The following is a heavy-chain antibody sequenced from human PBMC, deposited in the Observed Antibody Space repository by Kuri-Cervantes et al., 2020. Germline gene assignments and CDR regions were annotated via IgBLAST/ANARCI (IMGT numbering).Heavy chain of an antibody. CDR1: GFTFSSYS. D-gene: IGHD6-19*01. J-gene: IGHJ4*02. Sequence: GESLKISCAASGFTFSSYSMNWVRQAPGEGPEWVANIKQDGSDKYYVDSVKGRFTISRDNAEKSVYLQMNSLRADDTAMYYCARATYDSGRYPDRLDYWGQGTLVTVSS. CDR2: IKQDGSDK. V-gene: IGHV3-7*01. CDR3: ARATYDSGRYPDRLDY.